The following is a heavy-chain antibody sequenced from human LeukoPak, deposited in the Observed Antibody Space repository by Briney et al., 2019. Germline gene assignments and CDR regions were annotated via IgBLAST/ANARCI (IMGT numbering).Heavy chain of an antibody. CDR1: GFTFSSYA. D-gene: IGHD1-26*01. CDR3: AKDLMRYSGSYVFDY. Sequence: AGGPLRLSCTASGFTFSSYAMSWVRQAPGKGLEWVSAISGSGGSTYYADSVKGRFTISRDNSKNTLYLQMNSLRAEDTAVYYCAKDLMRYSGSYVFDYWGQGTLVTVSS. V-gene: IGHV3-23*01. CDR2: ISGSGGST. J-gene: IGHJ4*02.